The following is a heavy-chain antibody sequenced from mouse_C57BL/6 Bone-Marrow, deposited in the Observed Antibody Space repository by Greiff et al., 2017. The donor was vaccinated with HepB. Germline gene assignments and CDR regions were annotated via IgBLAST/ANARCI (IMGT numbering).Heavy chain of an antibody. Sequence: EVQGVESGGCLVQPGGSLSLSCAASGFTFTDYYMSWVRQPPGKGLEWLGFIRNKANGYTIEYSASVKGRITISRDNSQGILYLQMNALRAEDSATYYWARYIATVVAKDDFDYWGQGTPLTVSS. CDR2: IRNKANGYTI. CDR1: GFTFTDYY. D-gene: IGHD1-1*01. V-gene: IGHV7-3*01. J-gene: IGHJ2*01. CDR3: ARYIATVVAKDDFDY.